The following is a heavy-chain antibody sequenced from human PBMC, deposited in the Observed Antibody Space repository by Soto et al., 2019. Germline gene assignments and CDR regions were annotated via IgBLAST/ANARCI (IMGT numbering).Heavy chain of an antibody. CDR2: IYYSGST. D-gene: IGHD7-27*01. CDR3: ARLTNWGFDAFDI. J-gene: IGHJ3*02. V-gene: IGHV4-59*08. Sequence: SETLSLTCTVSGGSISSYYWSWIRQPPGKGLEWIGYIYYSGSTNYNPSLKSRVTISVDTSKNQFSLKLSSVTAADTAVYYCARLTNWGFDAFDIWGQGTMVTVSS. CDR1: GGSISSYY.